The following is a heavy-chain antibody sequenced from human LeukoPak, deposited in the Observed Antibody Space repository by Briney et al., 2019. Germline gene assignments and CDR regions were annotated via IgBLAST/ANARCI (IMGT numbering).Heavy chain of an antibody. Sequence: TSETLSLTCTVSGGSISSYYWSWIRQPAGKGLEWIGRIYTCGSTNYNPSLKSRVTMSVDTSKNQFSLKLSSVTAADTAVYYCARDCSGGSCYPGFDYWGQGTLVTVSS. CDR3: ARDCSGGSCYPGFDY. V-gene: IGHV4-4*07. D-gene: IGHD2-15*01. J-gene: IGHJ4*02. CDR1: GGSISSYY. CDR2: IYTCGST.